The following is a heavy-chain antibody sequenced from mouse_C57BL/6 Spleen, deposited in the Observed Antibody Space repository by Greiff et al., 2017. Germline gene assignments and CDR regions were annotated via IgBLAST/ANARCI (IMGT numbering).Heavy chain of an antibody. V-gene: IGHV1-15*01. Sequence: VQLQQSGAELVRPGASVTLSCTASGYTFTDYEMHWVKQTPVHGLEWIGAIDPETGGTAYNQKFKGKAILTADKSSSTAYMELRSLTSEDSAVYYCTRWVLRYYFDYWGQGTTLTVSS. J-gene: IGHJ2*01. CDR3: TRWVLRYYFDY. CDR2: IDPETGGT. CDR1: GYTFTDYE. D-gene: IGHD2-3*01.